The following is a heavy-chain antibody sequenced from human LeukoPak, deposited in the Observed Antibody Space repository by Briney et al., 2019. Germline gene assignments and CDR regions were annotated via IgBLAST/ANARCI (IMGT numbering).Heavy chain of an antibody. J-gene: IGHJ4*02. CDR3: AKDPDYDILTGTTFDS. Sequence: GGSLRLSWAASGFTFIRYAMSWVRQAPGKGLEWVSGISDNGGRTYYTDSVRGRFTISRDNSKNTLYLQMNSLRADDTAVYYCAKDPDYDILTGTTFDSXGXGTLVSVSA. V-gene: IGHV3-23*01. CDR1: GFTFIRYA. CDR2: ISDNGGRT. D-gene: IGHD3-9*01.